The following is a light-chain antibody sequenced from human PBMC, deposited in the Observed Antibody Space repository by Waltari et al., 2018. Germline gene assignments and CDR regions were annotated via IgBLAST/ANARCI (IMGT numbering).Light chain of an antibody. V-gene: IGKV3-15*01. CDR1: LSIDDS. CDR2: GAS. CDR3: QQYNQWPLT. Sequence: EIVMTQSTATLSVSRGGSATVSCRASLSIDDSLAWYQQKPGQPPRLLIHGASTRDTGIPVRFSGSGSGTDFTLTITGLQSEDFAVYFCQQYNQWPLTFGRGTKVEIK. J-gene: IGKJ4*01.